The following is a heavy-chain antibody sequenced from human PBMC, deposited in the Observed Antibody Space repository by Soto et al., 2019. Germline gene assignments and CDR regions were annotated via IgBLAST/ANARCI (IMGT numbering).Heavy chain of an antibody. J-gene: IGHJ4*02. CDR2: ISSSGSTI. V-gene: IGHV3-11*01. CDR1: GFTFSDYH. D-gene: IGHD6-19*01. Sequence: GGSLRLSCAASGFTFSDYHMSWIRQAPGKGLEWVPYISSSGSTIYYADYVKGRFTISRDNAKNSLYLQMNSLRAEDTAVYYCAGGQWLVPNYWGQGTLVTVSS. CDR3: AGGQWLVPNY.